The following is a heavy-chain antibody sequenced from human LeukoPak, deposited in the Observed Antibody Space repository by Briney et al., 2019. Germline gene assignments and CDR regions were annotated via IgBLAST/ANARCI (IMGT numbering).Heavy chain of an antibody. V-gene: IGHV4-39*07. CDR2: IYYSGST. CDR1: GGSISSSSYY. D-gene: IGHD3-10*01. Sequence: SETLSLTCTVSGGSISSSSYYWGWTRQPPGKGLGWIGRIYYSGSTYYNPSLKSRVTISVDTSKNQFSLKLSSVTAADTAVYYSARGIPPAYGSGNYFDYWGQGTLVTVSS. J-gene: IGHJ4*02. CDR3: ARGIPPAYGSGNYFDY.